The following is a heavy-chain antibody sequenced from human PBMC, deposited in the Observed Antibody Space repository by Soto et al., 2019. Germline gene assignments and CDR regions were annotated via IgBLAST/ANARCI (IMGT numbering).Heavy chain of an antibody. CDR1: GGSFSGYY. D-gene: IGHD3-3*01. Sequence: RSLTCAVYGGSFSGYYWNWIRQPPGKGLEWIGEIDHSGYTNYNPSLKSRVTISVDTSKNQFSLRLTSVTAADTAVYYCARVRDWFDPWGQGNLVTVSS. CDR3: ARVRDWFDP. CDR2: IDHSGYT. J-gene: IGHJ5*02. V-gene: IGHV4-34*01.